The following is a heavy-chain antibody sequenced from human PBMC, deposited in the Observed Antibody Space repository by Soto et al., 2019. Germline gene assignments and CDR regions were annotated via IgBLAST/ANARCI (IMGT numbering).Heavy chain of an antibody. CDR1: GYTLTELS. Sequence: ASVKVSCKVSGYTLTELSMHWVRQAPGKGLEWMGGFDPEDGETIYAQKFQGRVTMTEDTPTGTAYMELSSLRSEDTAVYYCATIPMLYSSSSPRYYYGMDVWGQGTTVTVSS. CDR3: ATIPMLYSSSSPRYYYGMDV. CDR2: FDPEDGET. D-gene: IGHD6-13*01. J-gene: IGHJ6*02. V-gene: IGHV1-24*01.